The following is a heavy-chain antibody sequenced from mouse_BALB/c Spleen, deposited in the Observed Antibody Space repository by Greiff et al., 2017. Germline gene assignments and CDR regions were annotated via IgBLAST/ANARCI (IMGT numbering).Heavy chain of an antibody. CDR3: ARAGHYYGSSYYFDY. D-gene: IGHD1-1*01. CDR1: GFTFSDYY. J-gene: IGHJ2*01. CDR2: ISDGGSYT. V-gene: IGHV5-4*02. Sequence: EVQLVESGGGLVKPGGSLKLSCAASGFTFSDYYMYWVRQTPEKRLEWVATISDGGSYTYYPDSVKGRFTISRDNAKNNLYLQMSSLKSEDTAMYYCARAGHYYGSSYYFDYWGQGTTLTVSS.